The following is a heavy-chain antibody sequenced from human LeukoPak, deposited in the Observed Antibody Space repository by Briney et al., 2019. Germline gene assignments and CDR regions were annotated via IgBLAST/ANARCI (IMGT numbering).Heavy chain of an antibody. CDR1: GFDVGRNY. J-gene: IGHJ4*02. D-gene: IGHD2-15*01. V-gene: IGHV3-53*01. CDR2: IYSGGAT. Sequence: GGSLRLSCAASGFDVGRNYMTWVRQAPGKGLEWVSFIYSGGATYYADSVRGRFTISRDSSKNTLYLQMNSLRAEDTAVYYCARGGPIYCSGDSCYPGDYWGQGTLVTVSS. CDR3: ARGGPIYCSGDSCYPGDY.